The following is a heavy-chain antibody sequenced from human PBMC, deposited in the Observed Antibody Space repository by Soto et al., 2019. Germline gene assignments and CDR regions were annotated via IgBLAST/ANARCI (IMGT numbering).Heavy chain of an antibody. CDR2: IYYSGST. Sequence: SETLSLTCTVSGGSISSYYWNWIRQPPGKGLEWIGYIYYSGSTNYSPSLKSRVTISVDTSKNQFSLRLTSVTAADTAVYYCARWWSGSRQGFDPWGQGSLVTVSS. CDR3: ARWWSGSRQGFDP. CDR1: GGSISSYY. J-gene: IGHJ5*02. D-gene: IGHD3-3*01. V-gene: IGHV4-59*12.